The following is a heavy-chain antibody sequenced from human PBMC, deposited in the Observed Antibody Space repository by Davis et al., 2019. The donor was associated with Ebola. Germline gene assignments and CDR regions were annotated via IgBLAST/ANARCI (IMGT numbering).Heavy chain of an antibody. CDR2: IYHSWST. V-gene: IGHV4-30-2*01. J-gene: IGHJ6*02. CDR1: GGSTSSGGYP. D-gene: IGHD2-2*02. Sequence: MPSETLSLTCAVSGGSTSSGGYPWSWIRHQPGKGLEWIGYIYHSWSTHNNPSSKSRVTISVDRSKTQFSLKLSSVTAADTAVYCAANVVVTAAIFGDYYYYGMDVWGQGTTVTVSS. CDR3: ANVVVTAAIFGDYYYYGMDV.